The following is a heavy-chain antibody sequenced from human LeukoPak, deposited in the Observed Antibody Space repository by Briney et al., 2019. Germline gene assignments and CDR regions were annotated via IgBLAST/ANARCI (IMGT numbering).Heavy chain of an antibody. V-gene: IGHV1-18*01. J-gene: IGHJ6*02. CDR1: GYTFTSYG. CDR3: ARDYGDSFYGMDV. Sequence: ASVKVSCKASGYTFTSYGISWVRQAPGQGLEWMGWISAYNGNTNYAQKLQGRVTVTTDTSTSTAYMELRSLRSDDTAVYYCARDYGDSFYGMDVWGQGTTVTVSS. D-gene: IGHD4-17*01. CDR2: ISAYNGNT.